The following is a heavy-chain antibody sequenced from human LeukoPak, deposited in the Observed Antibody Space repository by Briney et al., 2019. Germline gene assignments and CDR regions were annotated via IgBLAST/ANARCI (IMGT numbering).Heavy chain of an antibody. CDR1: GYTFTSYY. J-gene: IGHJ4*02. CDR3: ARTFDWSHDY. V-gene: IGHV1-46*01. CDR2: INPSGGST. Sequence: GESLKISCKGSGYTFTSYYMHWVRRAPGQGLEWMGIINPSGGSTSYAQKFQGRVTMTRDTSTSTVYMELSSLRSEDTAVYYCARTFDWSHDYWGQGTLVTVSS. D-gene: IGHD3-9*01.